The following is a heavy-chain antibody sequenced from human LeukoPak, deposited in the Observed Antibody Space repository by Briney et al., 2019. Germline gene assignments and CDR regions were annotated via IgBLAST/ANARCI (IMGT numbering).Heavy chain of an antibody. J-gene: IGHJ4*02. Sequence: GGSLRLSCAASGFTFSSYWMHWVRQAPGKGLVWVSRINSDGSSTSYADSVKGRFTISRDNSKNTLYLQMNSLRAEDTAVYYCARVRGGYCSSTSCYAIDYWGQGTLVTVSS. D-gene: IGHD2-2*01. V-gene: IGHV3-74*01. CDR3: ARVRGGYCSSTSCYAIDY. CDR1: GFTFSSYW. CDR2: INSDGSST.